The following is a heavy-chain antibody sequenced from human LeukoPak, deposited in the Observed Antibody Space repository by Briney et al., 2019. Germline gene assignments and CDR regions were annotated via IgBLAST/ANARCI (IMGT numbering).Heavy chain of an antibody. CDR3: ARGGYGSSTYYNNFDF. D-gene: IGHD3-10*01. V-gene: IGHV3-30*03. J-gene: IGHJ4*02. CDR1: GFTFSGYY. CDR2: ISNDGNNE. Sequence: SLRLSCAASGFTFSGYYMSWIRQAPGKGLEWVAIISNDGNNEYYADSVKGRFTISRDNSKNTLSLQMNSLRVEDTAVYYCARGGYGSSTYYNNFDFWGQGTLVTVSS.